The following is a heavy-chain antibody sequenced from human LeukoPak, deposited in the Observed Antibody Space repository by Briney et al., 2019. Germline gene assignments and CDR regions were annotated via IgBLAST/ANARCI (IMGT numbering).Heavy chain of an antibody. J-gene: IGHJ5*02. CDR2: MSYKGST. CDR1: GDSIINSYF. V-gene: IGHV4-39*07. Sequence: SETLSLTCSVSGDSIINSYFWAWIRQPPGKGREWIGRMSYKGSTYYNLSLKNRVTISVDTSKNHFSLKLNSVPAADTAVYYCARDPYSSSWKNWFDPWGQGILVTVSS. D-gene: IGHD6-13*01. CDR3: ARDPYSSSWKNWFDP.